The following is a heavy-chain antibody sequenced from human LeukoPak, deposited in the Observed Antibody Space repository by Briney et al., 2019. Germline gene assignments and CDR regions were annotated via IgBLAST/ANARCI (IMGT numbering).Heavy chain of an antibody. CDR3: ARDRFPSMVRGVMGY. J-gene: IGHJ4*02. V-gene: IGHV3-33*01. Sequence: PGGSLRLSCAASGFTFSSYAMHWVRQAPGKGLEWVAVIWYDGSNKYYADSVKGRFTISRDNSKNTLYLQMNSLRAEDTAVYYCARDRFPSMVRGVMGYWGQGALVTVS. CDR1: GFTFSSYA. CDR2: IWYDGSNK. D-gene: IGHD3-10*01.